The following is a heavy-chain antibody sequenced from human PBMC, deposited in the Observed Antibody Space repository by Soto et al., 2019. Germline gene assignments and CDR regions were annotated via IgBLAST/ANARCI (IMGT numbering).Heavy chain of an antibody. V-gene: IGHV3-48*01. D-gene: IGHD3-22*01. CDR2: INSGSTSV. CDR1: VLIFNSYS. J-gene: IGHJ4*02. CDR3: GSSASPDAY. Sequence: HPGGSLRLSCVASVLIFNSYSMNWVRQAPGKGLEWISYINSGSTSVFYADSVKGRFTISRDNAKNSLYLQMNSLRAEDTAVYYCGSSASPDAYWGQGTLVTVSS.